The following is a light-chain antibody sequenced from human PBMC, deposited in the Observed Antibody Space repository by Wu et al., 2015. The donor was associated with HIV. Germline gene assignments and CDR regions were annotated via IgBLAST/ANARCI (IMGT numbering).Light chain of an antibody. V-gene: IGKV3-11*01. CDR3: QQRTSWPIT. CDR1: QSVNGY. J-gene: IGKJ5*01. CDR2: NTN. Sequence: EIVLTQSPVTLSLSPGERATLSCRASQSVNGYLAWFQQKPGQPPRLLMYNTNTRASGIPARFSAIGSGTDFTLTISSLDPEDFAVYYCQQRTSWPITFGQGTRLELK.